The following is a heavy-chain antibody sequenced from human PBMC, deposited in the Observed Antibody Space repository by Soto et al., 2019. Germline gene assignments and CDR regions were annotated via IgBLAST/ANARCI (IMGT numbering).Heavy chain of an antibody. V-gene: IGHV4-34*01. Sequence: QVQLQQWGAGLLKPSETLSLTCAVYGGSFSGYYWSWIRQPPGKGLEWIGEINHSGSTNYNPSLKSRVTIPVETAKNKFSLKLSSVTAADTAVYYCARPTRQWLGLRYYYGMDVWGQGTTVTVSS. D-gene: IGHD6-19*01. CDR1: GGSFSGYY. CDR2: INHSGST. J-gene: IGHJ6*02. CDR3: ARPTRQWLGLRYYYGMDV.